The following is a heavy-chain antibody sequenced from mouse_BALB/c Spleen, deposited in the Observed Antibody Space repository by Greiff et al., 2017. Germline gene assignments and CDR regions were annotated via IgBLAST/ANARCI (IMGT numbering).Heavy chain of an antibody. D-gene: IGHD1-1*01. V-gene: IGHV1S81*02. CDR1: GYTFTSYW. CDR2: INPSNGRT. CDR3: ARSITLYAMDY. J-gene: IGHJ4*01. Sequence: VQLQQSGAELVKPGASVKLSCKASGYTFTSYWMHWVKQRPGQGLEWIGEINPSNGRTNYNEKFKSKATLTVDKSSSTAYMQLSSLTSEDSAVYYCARSITLYAMDYWGQGTSVTVSS.